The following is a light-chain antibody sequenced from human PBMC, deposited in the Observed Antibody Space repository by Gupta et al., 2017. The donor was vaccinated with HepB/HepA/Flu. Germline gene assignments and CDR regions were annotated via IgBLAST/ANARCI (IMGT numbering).Light chain of an antibody. J-gene: IGLJ2*01. CDR3: NSRDSSGDHLVL. V-gene: IGLV3-19*01. CDR1: SLRNCY. Sequence: SSELTQDPAVSVALGQPVRITCQGDSLRNCYASWYQQKPGRAPLLVIYGKNNRPSGIPDRFSGSTSLDTASLTITGAQAEDEADYYCNSRDSSGDHLVLFGGGTKVTGL. CDR2: GKN.